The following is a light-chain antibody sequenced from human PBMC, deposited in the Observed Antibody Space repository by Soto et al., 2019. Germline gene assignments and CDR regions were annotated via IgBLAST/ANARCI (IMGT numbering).Light chain of an antibody. Sequence: DIQMTQSPSSLSAPVGDRVTITCQASQDISNYLNWYQQKPGRAPKLLIYDASNLETGVPSRFSGSGSGTDFTFTISSLQPEDIATYYCQQYDNLPLTFGGGTK. CDR2: DAS. CDR1: QDISNY. CDR3: QQYDNLPLT. V-gene: IGKV1-33*01. J-gene: IGKJ4*01.